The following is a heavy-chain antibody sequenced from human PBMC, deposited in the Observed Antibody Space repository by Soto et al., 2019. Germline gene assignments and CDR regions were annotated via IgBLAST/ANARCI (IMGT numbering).Heavy chain of an antibody. V-gene: IGHV1-3*01. CDR2: INADNGNT. Sequence: QVQLVQSGAEVKKPGASVKVSCKASGYIFTSYAMHWVRQAPGQRLEWMGWINADNGNTKYSQTFQGSVTITRDTAESRAYMELKSVRSGDTAVYYCERVRISGLCYVIDALGQVTTGTVSS. CDR3: ERVRISGLCYVIDA. J-gene: IGHJ6*02. CDR1: GYIFTSYA. D-gene: IGHD2-21*01.